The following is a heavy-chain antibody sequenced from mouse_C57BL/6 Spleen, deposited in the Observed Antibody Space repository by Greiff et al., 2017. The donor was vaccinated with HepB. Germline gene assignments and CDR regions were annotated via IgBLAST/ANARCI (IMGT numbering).Heavy chain of an antibody. D-gene: IGHD1-1*01. V-gene: IGHV5-17*01. CDR3: ARGIYYYGFDY. Sequence: EVKVVESGGGLVKPGWSLKLSCAASGFTFSDYGMHWVRQAPEKGLEWVAYISSGSSTIYYADTVKGRFPISRYNAKNTLFLQMTSLRSEDTAMYYCARGIYYYGFDYWGQGTTLTVSS. CDR2: ISSGSSTI. CDR1: GFTFSDYG. J-gene: IGHJ2*01.